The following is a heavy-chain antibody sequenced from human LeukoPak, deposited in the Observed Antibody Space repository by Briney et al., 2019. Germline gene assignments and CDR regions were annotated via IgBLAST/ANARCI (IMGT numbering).Heavy chain of an antibody. CDR3: AKEKKYYYDGSGYPGYDH. V-gene: IGHV3-30*02. CDR1: GFTFSSYG. Sequence: GGSLRLSCAASGFTFSSYGMHWVRQAPGKGLEWVAFIRYDGTNKYSADSVKGRFTISRDNSNNTLYLHMNSLRAEDTAVYYCAKEKKYYYDGSGYPGYDHWGQGTLVTVSS. D-gene: IGHD3-22*01. J-gene: IGHJ4*02. CDR2: IRYDGTNK.